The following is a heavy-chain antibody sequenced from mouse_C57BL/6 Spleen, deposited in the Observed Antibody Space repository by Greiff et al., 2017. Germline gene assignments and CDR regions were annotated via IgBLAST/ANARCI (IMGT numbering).Heavy chain of an antibody. J-gene: IGHJ3*01. CDR1: GYTFTDYE. CDR2: IDPETGGT. CDR3: TRELRLRRFAY. Sequence: QVQLKESGAELVRPGASVTLSCKASGYTFTDYEMHWVKQTPVHGLEWIGAIDPETGGTAYNQKFKGKAILTADKSSSTAYMELRSLTSEDAAVYYCTRELRLRRFAYWGQGTLVTVSA. D-gene: IGHD3-2*02. V-gene: IGHV1-15*01.